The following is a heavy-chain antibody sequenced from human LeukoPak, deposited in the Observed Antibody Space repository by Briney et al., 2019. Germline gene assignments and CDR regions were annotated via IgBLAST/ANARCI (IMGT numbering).Heavy chain of an antibody. CDR3: ASTMVRAAFDI. J-gene: IGHJ3*02. D-gene: IGHD3-10*01. Sequence: PSETLSLTCAVSGYSTSSGYYWGWIRQPPGKGLEWIGSIYHSGSTYYNPSLKSRVTISVDTSKNQFSLKLSSVTAADTAVYYCASTMVRAAFDIWGQGTMVTVSS. V-gene: IGHV4-38-2*01. CDR2: IYHSGST. CDR1: GYSTSSGYY.